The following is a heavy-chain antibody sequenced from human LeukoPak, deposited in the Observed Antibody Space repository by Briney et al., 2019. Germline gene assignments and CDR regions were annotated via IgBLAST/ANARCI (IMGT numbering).Heavy chain of an antibody. CDR2: IYYSGST. D-gene: IGHD5-18*01. Sequence: SETLSLTCTVSGDSISSYYWSWIRQPPGKGLEWIGYIYYSGSTNYNPSLKSGVTISVDTSKNQFSLKLSSVTAADTAVYYCARVGTAMVSYWYFDLWGRGTLVTVSS. CDR3: ARVGTAMVSYWYFDL. V-gene: IGHV4-59*01. CDR1: GDSISSYY. J-gene: IGHJ2*01.